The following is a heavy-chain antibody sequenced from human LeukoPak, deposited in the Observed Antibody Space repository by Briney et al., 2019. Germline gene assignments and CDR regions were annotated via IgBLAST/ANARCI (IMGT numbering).Heavy chain of an antibody. J-gene: IGHJ6*03. V-gene: IGHV1-8*01. CDR2: MNPNSGNT. CDR1: GYTFTSYD. D-gene: IGHD4-17*01. Sequence: ASVKVSCKASGYTFTSYDINWVRQATGQGLEWMGWMNPNSGNTGYARKFQGRVTMTRNTSISTAYMELSSLRSEDTAVYYCARVTVTYYYMDVWGKGTTVTVSS. CDR3: ARVTVTYYYMDV.